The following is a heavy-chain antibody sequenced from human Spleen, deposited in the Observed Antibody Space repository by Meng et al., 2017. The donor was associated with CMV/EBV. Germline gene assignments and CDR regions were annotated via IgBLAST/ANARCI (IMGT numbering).Heavy chain of an antibody. CDR2: IFHSGTT. Sequence: GSLRLSCTVSGFSISSGFHWGWIRQPPGKGLEWIGSIFHSGTTYYNPSLESRVTISVDTSKNQFPPKLRSVTAADTAVFYCVRDGYSHSDYWGQGTLVTVSS. CDR3: VRDGYSHSDY. CDR1: GFSISSGFH. D-gene: IGHD4-11*01. J-gene: IGHJ4*02. V-gene: IGHV4-38-2*02.